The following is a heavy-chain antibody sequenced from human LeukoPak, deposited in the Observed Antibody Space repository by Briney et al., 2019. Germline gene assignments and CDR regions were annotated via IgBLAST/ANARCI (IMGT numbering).Heavy chain of an antibody. J-gene: IGHJ4*02. V-gene: IGHV4-59*01. CDR1: GGSISSYY. CDR3: AMSGNYYYFDY. Sequence: PSETLSLTCTVSGGSISSYYWSWIRQPRGKGLEWIGYVYYTGSTNYNPSLKSRVTISVDSSKIQFSLKLSSVTAADTAVYYCAMSGNYYYFDYWGQGTLVTVSS. CDR2: VYYTGST. D-gene: IGHD1-26*01.